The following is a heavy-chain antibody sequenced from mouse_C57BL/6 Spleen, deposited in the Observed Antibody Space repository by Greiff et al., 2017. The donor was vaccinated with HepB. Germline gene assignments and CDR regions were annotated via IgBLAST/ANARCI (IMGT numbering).Heavy chain of an antibody. V-gene: IGHV1-50*01. CDR1: GYTFTSYW. CDR3: ARFGGNYFDY. CDR2: IDPSDSYT. J-gene: IGHJ2*01. Sequence: VQLQQSGAELVKPGASVKLSCKASGYTFTSYWMQWVKQRPGQGLEWIGEIDPSDSYTNYNQKFKGKATLTVDTSSSTAYMQLSSLTSEDSAVYYCARFGGNYFDYWGQGTTLTVSS.